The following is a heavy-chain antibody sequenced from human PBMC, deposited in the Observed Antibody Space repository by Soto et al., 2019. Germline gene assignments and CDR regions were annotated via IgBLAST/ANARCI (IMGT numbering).Heavy chain of an antibody. J-gene: IGHJ4*02. CDR2: IYYTGST. D-gene: IGHD2-15*01. CDR1: GGSISSSTYY. Sequence: QLQLQESGPGLVKPSETLSLTCTVSGGSISSSTYYWGWIRQPPGKGLEWSGNIYYTGSTYYNPSLKGRTTISVDTSKNQFSLRLSSVTAADTAVYYCAVSSGGSFWFDYWGQGTLITVSS. CDR3: AVSSGGSFWFDY. V-gene: IGHV4-39*01.